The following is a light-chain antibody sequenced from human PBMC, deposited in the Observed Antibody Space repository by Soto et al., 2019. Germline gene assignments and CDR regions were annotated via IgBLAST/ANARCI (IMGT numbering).Light chain of an antibody. V-gene: IGLV1-40*01. CDR2: GNS. CDR1: SSNIGAGYD. J-gene: IGLJ1*01. CDR3: QSYDSSLSGYV. Sequence: QSVLTRAPSVSGAPGQRVTISCTGSSSNIGAGYDVRWYQQLPGTAPKLLIYGNSNRPSGVPDRFSGSKSGTSASLAITGPQPEDEADYYCQSYDSSLSGYVFGTGTKVTVL.